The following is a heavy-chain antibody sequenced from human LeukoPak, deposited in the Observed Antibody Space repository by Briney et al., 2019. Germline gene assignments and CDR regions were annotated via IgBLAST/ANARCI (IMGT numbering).Heavy chain of an antibody. D-gene: IGHD3-9*01. CDR3: ARDPVTPYYDILTGYSNYYGMDV. V-gene: IGHV3-33*01. CDR1: GFTFSSYG. Sequence: GGSLRLSCAASGFTFSSYGMHWVRQAPGKGLEWVAVIWYGGSNKYYADSVKGRFTISRDNSKNTLYLQVNSLRAEDTAVYYCARDPVTPYYDILTGYSNYYGMDVWGKGTTVTVSS. J-gene: IGHJ6*04. CDR2: IWYGGSNK.